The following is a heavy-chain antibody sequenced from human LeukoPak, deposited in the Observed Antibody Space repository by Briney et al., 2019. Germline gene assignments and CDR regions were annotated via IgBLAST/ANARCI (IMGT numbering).Heavy chain of an antibody. CDR1: GFTFDDYG. CDR3: AKSLRPDYDSSGYDY. D-gene: IGHD3-22*01. V-gene: IGHV3-9*03. Sequence: GGSLRLSCAASGFTFDDYGMSWVRQAPGKGLEWVSGISWNSGSIGYADSVKGRFTISRDNAKNSLYLQMNSLRAEDMALYYCAKSLRPDYDSSGYDYWGQGTLVTVPS. CDR2: ISWNSGSI. J-gene: IGHJ4*02.